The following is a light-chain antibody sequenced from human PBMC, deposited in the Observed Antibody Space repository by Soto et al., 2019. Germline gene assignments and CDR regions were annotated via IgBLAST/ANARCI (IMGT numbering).Light chain of an antibody. CDR2: DVW. CDR1: GSDIGGYNY. CDR3: SSYTSSRLGV. Sequence: QSALTQPASVSGSPGQSITIYCIGTGSDIGGYNYVSWYQQHPGKAPTLMIYDVWARPLGVSHRFSGSKSGNTASLTISGLQAEDEADYYCSSYTSSRLGVFGTGTKVTVL. J-gene: IGLJ1*01. V-gene: IGLV2-14*03.